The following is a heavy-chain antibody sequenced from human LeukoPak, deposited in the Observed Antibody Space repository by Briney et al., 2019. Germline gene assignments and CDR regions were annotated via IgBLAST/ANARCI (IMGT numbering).Heavy chain of an antibody. CDR3: AKEGSSWSY. CDR1: GFTFSSFA. CDR2: ISGSGGST. J-gene: IGHJ4*02. Sequence: PGGSLRLSCAASGFTFSSFAINWDRQAPGKGLEWVSAISGSGGSTYYADSVEGRFTISRDNSKNTLYLQMNSLRAEDTAVYYCAKEGSSWSYWGQGTLVTVSS. D-gene: IGHD6-13*01. V-gene: IGHV3-23*01.